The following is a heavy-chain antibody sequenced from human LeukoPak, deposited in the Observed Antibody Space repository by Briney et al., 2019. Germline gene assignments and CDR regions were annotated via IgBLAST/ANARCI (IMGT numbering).Heavy chain of an antibody. Sequence: SETLSLTCTVSGGSISSYYWSWIRQPPGKGLEWIGYIYYSGSTNYNPSLKSRVTISIDTSKNQFSLKLPSVTAADTAIYYCARQGYDILTGYIDAFDIWGQGTMVTVS. D-gene: IGHD3-9*01. V-gene: IGHV4-59*08. CDR1: GGSISSYY. CDR2: IYYSGST. J-gene: IGHJ3*02. CDR3: ARQGYDILTGYIDAFDI.